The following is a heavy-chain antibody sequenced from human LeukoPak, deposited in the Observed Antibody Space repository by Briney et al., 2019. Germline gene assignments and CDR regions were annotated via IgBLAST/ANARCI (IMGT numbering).Heavy chain of an antibody. CDR2: ISGSDGST. CDR3: AKDGVSYSSSPYYFDY. J-gene: IGHJ4*02. D-gene: IGHD6-13*01. V-gene: IGHV3-23*01. CDR1: GFTFSSYA. Sequence: GGSLRLSCAASGFTFSSYAMSWVRQAPGKGLEWVSAISGSDGSTYYADSVKGRFTISRDNSKNTLYLQMNSLRAEDTAVYYCAKDGVSYSSSPYYFDYWGQGTLVTVSS.